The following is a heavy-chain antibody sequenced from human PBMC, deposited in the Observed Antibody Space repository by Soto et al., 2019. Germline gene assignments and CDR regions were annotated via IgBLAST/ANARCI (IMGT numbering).Heavy chain of an antibody. V-gene: IGHV4-4*07. J-gene: IGHJ5*02. CDR1: GGSISSYY. Sequence: PSETLSLTCTVSGGSISSYYWSWIRQPAGKGLEWIGRIYTSGSTNYNPSLQSRVTMSVDTSKNQFYLKLSSVTAADTAVYYCARDFSYMVRGPNWFDPWGQGTLVTVSS. CDR2: IYTSGST. D-gene: IGHD3-10*01. CDR3: ARDFSYMVRGPNWFDP.